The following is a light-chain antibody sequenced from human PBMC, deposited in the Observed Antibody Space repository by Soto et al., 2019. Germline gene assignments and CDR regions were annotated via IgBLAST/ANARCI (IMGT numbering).Light chain of an antibody. J-gene: IGLJ1*01. Sequence: QSVLTQPPSASGTPGQRVIISCSGTSSSIGSNYVYWYQQVPGTAPKLLIYKNNQRPSGVPDRFSGSKSGSSASLAISGLRSEDEADYYCAAWDDSLSVHYVFGVGTKLTVL. CDR3: AAWDDSLSVHYV. CDR1: SSSIGSNY. V-gene: IGLV1-47*01. CDR2: KNN.